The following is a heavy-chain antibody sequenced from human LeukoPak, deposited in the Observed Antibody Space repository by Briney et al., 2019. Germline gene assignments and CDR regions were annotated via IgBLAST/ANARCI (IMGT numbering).Heavy chain of an antibody. CDR2: INPNSGGT. CDR3: AKEVHYYDSSDYFPLGY. V-gene: IGHV1-2*02. J-gene: IGHJ4*02. D-gene: IGHD3-22*01. Sequence: ASVKVSCEASGYTFTGYYMHCVRQAPGQGLEWMGWINPNSGGTNYAQKFQGRVTMTRDTSISTAYMELSRLTSDDTAVYYCAKEVHYYDSSDYFPLGYWGQGTLITVSS. CDR1: GYTFTGYY.